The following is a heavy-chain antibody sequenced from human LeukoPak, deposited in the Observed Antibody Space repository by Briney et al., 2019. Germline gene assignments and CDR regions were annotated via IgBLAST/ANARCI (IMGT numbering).Heavy chain of an antibody. CDR2: IWYDGSNK. D-gene: IGHD2-21*02. J-gene: IGHJ4*02. CDR3: AREGLAYCGGDCYVDY. Sequence: PGRSLRLSCAASGFTFSSYGMHWVRQAPGKGLEWVAVIWYDGSNKYYADSVKGRFTISRDNSKNTLYLQMNSLRAEDTAVYYCAREGLAYCGGDCYVDYWGQGTLVTVSS. V-gene: IGHV3-33*08. CDR1: GFTFSSYG.